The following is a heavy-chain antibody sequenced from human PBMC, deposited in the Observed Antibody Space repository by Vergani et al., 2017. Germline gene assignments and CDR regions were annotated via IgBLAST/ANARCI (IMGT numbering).Heavy chain of an antibody. J-gene: IGHJ4*02. CDR1: GFSLSNARMG. Sequence: QVTLKESGPVLVKPTETLTLTCTVSGFSLSNARMGVSWIRQPPGKALEWLAHIFSNDEKSYSTSLKSRLTISKDTSKSQVVLTMTNMDPVDTATYYCARIQNDFWSGPKAGFDYWGQGTLVTVSS. CDR3: ARIQNDFWSGPKAGFDY. CDR2: IFSNDEK. V-gene: IGHV2-26*01. D-gene: IGHD3-3*01.